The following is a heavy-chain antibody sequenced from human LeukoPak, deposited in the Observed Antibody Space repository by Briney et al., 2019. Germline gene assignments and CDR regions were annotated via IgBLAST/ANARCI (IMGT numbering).Heavy chain of an antibody. CDR1: GFTFSSYG. J-gene: IGHJ4*02. CDR3: ARDPGYSYGLDNDY. Sequence: GGSLRLSCAASGFTFSSYGMHWVRQAPGKGLEWVAFIRYDGSNKYYADSVKGRFTISRDNSKNTLYLQMNSLRAEDTAVYYCARDPGYSYGLDNDYWGQGTLVTVSS. CDR2: IRYDGSNK. D-gene: IGHD5-18*01. V-gene: IGHV3-30*02.